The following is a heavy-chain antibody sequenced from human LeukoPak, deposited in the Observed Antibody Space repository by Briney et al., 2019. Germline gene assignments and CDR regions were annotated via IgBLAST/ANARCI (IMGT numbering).Heavy chain of an antibody. CDR2: IYPGDSDT. Sequence: GESLKISCKGSGSSFTSYWIGWVRQMPGKGLEWMGIIYPGDSDTRYSPSFQGQVTISADKSISTAYLQWSSLKASDTAMYYCASGFEGYYDSSGYHEPPDYWGQGTLVTVSS. V-gene: IGHV5-51*01. D-gene: IGHD3-22*01. CDR3: ASGFEGYYDSSGYHEPPDY. J-gene: IGHJ4*02. CDR1: GSSFTSYW.